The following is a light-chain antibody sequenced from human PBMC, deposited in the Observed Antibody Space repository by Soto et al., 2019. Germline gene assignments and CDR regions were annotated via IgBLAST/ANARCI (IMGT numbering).Light chain of an antibody. J-gene: IGKJ5*01. CDR3: QQLHGYPIT. Sequence: QLTQSPSFLAASVGDRCTIPCRASQVISTYLAWYQQKPGKAPNLLTYAASNFQSGVPPSSSGSGPGQHSTLPISTLQPEDFATYSCQQLHGYPITFGQGTRLEI. CDR2: AAS. CDR1: QVISTY. V-gene: IGKV1-9*01.